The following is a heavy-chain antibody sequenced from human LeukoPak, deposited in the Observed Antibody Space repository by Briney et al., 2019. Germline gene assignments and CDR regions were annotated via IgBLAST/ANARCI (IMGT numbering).Heavy chain of an antibody. Sequence: GGSLRLSCAASGFTFSSYAMHWVRQAPGKGLEWVANIKQDGSEKYYVDSVKGRFTISRDNAKNSLYLQMNSLRAEDTAVYYCARAPYYYDPGDYWGQGTLVTVSS. D-gene: IGHD3-22*01. CDR3: ARAPYYYDPGDY. CDR1: GFTFSSYA. V-gene: IGHV3-7*03. J-gene: IGHJ4*02. CDR2: IKQDGSEK.